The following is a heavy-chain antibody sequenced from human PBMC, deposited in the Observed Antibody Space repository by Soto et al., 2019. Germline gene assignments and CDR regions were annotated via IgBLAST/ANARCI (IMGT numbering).Heavy chain of an antibody. J-gene: IGHJ3*02. CDR3: AREVVAAHSAIYAFDI. CDR1: GYSFTSYW. V-gene: IGHV5-51*01. CDR2: IYPGDSDT. D-gene: IGHD2-15*01. Sequence: GESLKISCKGSGYSFTSYWIGWVRQMPGKGLEWMGIIYPGDSDTRYSPSFQGQVTISADKSISTAYLQWSSLKASDTAMYYCAREVVAAHSAIYAFDIWGQGTMVTVSS.